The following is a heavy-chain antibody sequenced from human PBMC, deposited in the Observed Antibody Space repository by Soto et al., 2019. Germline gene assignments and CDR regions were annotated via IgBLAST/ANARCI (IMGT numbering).Heavy chain of an antibody. J-gene: IGHJ6*02. CDR1: GFHFISHW. D-gene: IGHD2-2*02. V-gene: IGHV3-7*01. Sequence: GGSLRPSCADTGFHFISHWMSWVRQAPGKGLAWVANIKQDGSEKYYVDSGKGRVTISRDNDKNSLYLPMNSLRAEDTTVYYCASEGCSSTNNYTGSYYSYGMDVWGQGTTVTVSS. CDR2: IKQDGSEK. CDR3: ASEGCSSTNNYTGSYYSYGMDV.